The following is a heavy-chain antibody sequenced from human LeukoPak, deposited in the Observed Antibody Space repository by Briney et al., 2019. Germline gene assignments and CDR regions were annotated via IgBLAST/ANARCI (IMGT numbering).Heavy chain of an antibody. J-gene: IGHJ4*02. CDR3: ARTNTVFYYFDY. Sequence: PSETLSLTCAVYGXSFSGYYWSWIRQPPGKGQEWIGEITHSGSTNYNSSLKSRVTTSVDTSKNQFSLKLTSVTAADSAVYYCARTNTVFYYFDYWGQGTLVTVSS. V-gene: IGHV4-34*01. CDR2: ITHSGST. D-gene: IGHD1/OR15-1a*01. CDR1: GXSFSGYY.